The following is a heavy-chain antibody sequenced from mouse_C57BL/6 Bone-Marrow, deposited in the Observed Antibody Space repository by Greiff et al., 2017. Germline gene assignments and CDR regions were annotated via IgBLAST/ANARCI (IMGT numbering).Heavy chain of an antibody. Sequence: EVKLVESGGGLVQPGGSLSLSCAASGFTFTDYYMSWVRQPPGKALEWLGFIRNKANGYTTEYSASVKGRFTISRDNSQSILYLQMNALRAEDSATYYCASRLRGGFAYWGQGTLVTVSA. CDR3: ASRLRGGFAY. D-gene: IGHD1-1*01. J-gene: IGHJ3*01. CDR1: GFTFTDYY. CDR2: IRNKANGYTT. V-gene: IGHV7-3*01.